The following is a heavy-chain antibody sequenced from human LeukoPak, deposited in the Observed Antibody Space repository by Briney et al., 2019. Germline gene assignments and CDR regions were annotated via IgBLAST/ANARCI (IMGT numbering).Heavy chain of an antibody. Sequence: GGSLRLSRAASGFTFSSYAMSWVRQAPGKGLEYVSAIMPNGETRGYANSMKGRFTISRDNSKNTLYLQMGSLRAEDMAIYYCARDRDGGFAFDIWGQGTLVTVSS. V-gene: IGHV3-64*01. J-gene: IGHJ3*02. CDR2: IMPNGETR. CDR1: GFTFSSYA. CDR3: ARDRDGGFAFDI. D-gene: IGHD2-15*01.